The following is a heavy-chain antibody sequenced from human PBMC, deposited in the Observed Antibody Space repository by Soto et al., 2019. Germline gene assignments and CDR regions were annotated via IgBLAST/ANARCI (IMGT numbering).Heavy chain of an antibody. D-gene: IGHD3-16*02. V-gene: IGHV3-30-3*01. CDR3: ARGRSAFGGVIGGLDL. Sequence: HPGGSLRLSCAASGFTFSSYAMHWVRQAPGKGLEWVAVISYDGSNKYYADSVKGRFTISRDNSKNTLYLQMNSLRAEDTAVYYCARGRSAFGGVIGGLDLWGRGTLVTVSS. CDR1: GFTFSSYA. CDR2: ISYDGSNK. J-gene: IGHJ2*01.